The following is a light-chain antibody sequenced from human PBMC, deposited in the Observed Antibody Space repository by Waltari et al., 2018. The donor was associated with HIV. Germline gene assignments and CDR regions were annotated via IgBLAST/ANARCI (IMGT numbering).Light chain of an antibody. Sequence: DIQMTQSPSSLSASVGDRVTITCRASQSISNYLNWYQQKPGKAPKLLIYAASNLQSGVPSGFSGSGSGTDFTLTISRLEPEDFAMFYCQQYAGSPLTFGGGTKVEIK. J-gene: IGKJ4*01. V-gene: IGKV1-39*01. CDR3: QQYAGSPLT. CDR1: QSISNY. CDR2: AAS.